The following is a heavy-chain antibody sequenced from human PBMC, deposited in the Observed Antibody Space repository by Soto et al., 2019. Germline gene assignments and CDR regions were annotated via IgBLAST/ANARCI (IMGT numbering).Heavy chain of an antibody. Sequence: ASVKVSCKASGYTFTSYDINWVRQATGQGLEWMGWMNPNSGNTGYAQKFQGRVTMTRNTSISTAYMELSSLRSEDTAVYYCAVREVPAATHYYYYYGMDVWGQGTTVTVSS. CDR3: AVREVPAATHYYYYYGMDV. J-gene: IGHJ6*02. D-gene: IGHD2-2*01. V-gene: IGHV1-8*01. CDR2: MNPNSGNT. CDR1: GYTFTSYD.